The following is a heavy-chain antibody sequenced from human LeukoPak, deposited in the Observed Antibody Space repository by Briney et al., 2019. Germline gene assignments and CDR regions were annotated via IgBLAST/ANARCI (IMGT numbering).Heavy chain of an antibody. D-gene: IGHD2-8*01. CDR2: IHTSGTT. J-gene: IGHJ4*02. Sequence: PSETLSLTCTVSGDSMRSYYWSFIRQPAGKGLEWIGRIHTSGTTWYNASLKSRVTMSVDASKNHLSLNPTSVTAADTAVYYCSRENGAFSPFGYWGQGTLVTVPS. V-gene: IGHV4-4*07. CDR3: SRENGAFSPFGY. CDR1: GDSMRSYY.